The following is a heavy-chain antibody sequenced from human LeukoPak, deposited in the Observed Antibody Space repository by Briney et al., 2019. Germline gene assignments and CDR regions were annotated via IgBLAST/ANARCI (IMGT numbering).Heavy chain of an antibody. CDR2: IYYSGST. J-gene: IGHJ4*02. CDR3: ARAQWELHLDY. D-gene: IGHD1-26*01. CDR1: GGSISSYY. Sequence: SETLSLTCTVSGGSISSYYWSWIRQPPGKGLEWIGYIYYSGSTNYNPSLKSRVTMSVDTSKNQFSLKLSSVTAADTAVYYCARAQWELHLDYWGQGTLVTVSS. V-gene: IGHV4-59*01.